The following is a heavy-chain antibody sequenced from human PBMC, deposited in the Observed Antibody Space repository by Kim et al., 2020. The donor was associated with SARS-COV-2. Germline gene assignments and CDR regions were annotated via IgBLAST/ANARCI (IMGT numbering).Heavy chain of an antibody. CDR2: ISASGSTI. CDR3: ARDLGYSSAFQ. Sequence: GGSLRLSCAASGFTFSSYEMNWVRQAPGKGLEWVSYISASGSTIFYADSVKGRFTISRDNAKNSLSLQMNSLRTDDTAVYYCARDLGYSSAFQWGQGTLV. D-gene: IGHD6-19*01. J-gene: IGHJ4*02. CDR1: GFTFSSYE. V-gene: IGHV3-48*03.